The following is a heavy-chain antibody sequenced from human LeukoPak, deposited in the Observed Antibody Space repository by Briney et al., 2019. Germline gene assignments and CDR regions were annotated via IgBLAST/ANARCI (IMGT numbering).Heavy chain of an antibody. V-gene: IGHV1-69*05. CDR2: IIPIFGTA. D-gene: IGHD6-19*01. CDR1: GGTFSSYA. Sequence: ASVKVSCKASGGTFSSYAISWVRQAPGQGLEWMGGIIPIFGTANYAQKFQGRVTITTDESTSTAYMELSSLRSEDTAVYYCARVNRSGWHQYFDYWGQGTLVTVSS. J-gene: IGHJ4*02. CDR3: ARVNRSGWHQYFDY.